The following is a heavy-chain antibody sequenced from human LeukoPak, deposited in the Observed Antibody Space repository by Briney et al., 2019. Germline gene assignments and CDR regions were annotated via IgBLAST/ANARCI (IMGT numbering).Heavy chain of an antibody. Sequence: GRSLRLSCAASGFTFSSYGMHWVRQAPGKGLEGVAVISYDGSNKYYADSVKGRFTISRDNSKNTLYLQMNSLRAEDTAVYYCAKDRGYDILTGLDYWGQGTLVTVSS. J-gene: IGHJ4*02. D-gene: IGHD3-9*01. CDR1: GFTFSSYG. CDR3: AKDRGYDILTGLDY. CDR2: ISYDGSNK. V-gene: IGHV3-30*18.